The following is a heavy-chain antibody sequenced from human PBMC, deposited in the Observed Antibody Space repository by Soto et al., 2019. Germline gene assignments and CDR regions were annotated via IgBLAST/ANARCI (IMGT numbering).Heavy chain of an antibody. Sequence: GGSRRRSWEAAGFTFRNHGMHWGRQAPGKGLEWVAVIWYDGSDKYYADSVKGRFTISRDNSKNTLYLQMNSLRVEDTAVYYCARDIASRRFDYLGQGTLVTVSS. V-gene: IGHV3-33*01. J-gene: IGHJ4*02. CDR1: GFTFRNHG. D-gene: IGHD6-6*01. CDR3: ARDIASRRFDY. CDR2: IWYDGSDK.